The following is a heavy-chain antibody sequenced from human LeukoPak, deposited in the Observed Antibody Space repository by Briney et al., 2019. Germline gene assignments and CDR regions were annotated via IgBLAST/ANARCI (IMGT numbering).Heavy chain of an antibody. D-gene: IGHD3-22*01. CDR3: ASYKTYYDSSGNPFDY. J-gene: IGHJ4*02. CDR1: GSSINSVYS. V-gene: IGHV4-38-2*01. Sequence: SETLSLTCAVSGSSINSVYSWGWIRQPPGKGLEWIGSIYHNGNTYYNSPLKSRVTISVHTSENQFSLKLSSVTAADTAVYYCASYKTYYDSSGNPFDYWGQGTLVTVSS. CDR2: IYHNGNT.